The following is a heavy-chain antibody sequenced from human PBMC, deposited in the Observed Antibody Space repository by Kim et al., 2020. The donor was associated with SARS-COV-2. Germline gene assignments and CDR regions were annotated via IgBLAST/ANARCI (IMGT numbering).Heavy chain of an antibody. J-gene: IGHJ4*02. Sequence: SVKGRFTISRDNSKNTMYLQMNSLRAEDTAVYYCAKDATSYNWNDTVGYWGQGTLVTVSS. D-gene: IGHD1-20*01. V-gene: IGHV3-23*01. CDR3: AKDATSYNWNDTVGY.